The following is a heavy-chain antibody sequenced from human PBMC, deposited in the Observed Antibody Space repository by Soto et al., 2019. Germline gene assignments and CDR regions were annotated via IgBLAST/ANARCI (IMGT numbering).Heavy chain of an antibody. Sequence: GGSLRLSCAASGFTFSDYYMSWIRQAPGKGLEWVSYISSSGSTIYYADSVKGRCTISRDNAKNSLYLQMNSLRAEDTAVYYCARDSTPLYYYDSSGYYFDYWGQGTLVTVSS. V-gene: IGHV3-11*01. J-gene: IGHJ4*02. CDR2: ISSSGSTI. CDR1: GFTFSDYY. D-gene: IGHD3-22*01. CDR3: ARDSTPLYYYDSSGYYFDY.